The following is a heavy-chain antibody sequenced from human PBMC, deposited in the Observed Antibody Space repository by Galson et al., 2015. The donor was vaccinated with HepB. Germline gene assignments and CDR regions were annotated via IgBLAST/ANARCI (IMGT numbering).Heavy chain of an antibody. Sequence: SLRLSCAASGFTFSSYDINWVRQAPGKGLEWVSSISSSSSHIYYADSVKGRFTISRDNAKNSLFLQMNSLRAEDTAIYYCAKDGAVVVRFDYWGQGTLFAVSS. CDR3: AKDGAVVVRFDY. CDR2: ISSSSSHI. CDR1: GFTFSSYD. D-gene: IGHD2-15*01. V-gene: IGHV3-21*01. J-gene: IGHJ4*02.